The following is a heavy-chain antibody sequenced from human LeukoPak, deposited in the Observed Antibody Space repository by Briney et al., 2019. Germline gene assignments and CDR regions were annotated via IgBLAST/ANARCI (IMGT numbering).Heavy chain of an antibody. CDR1: GGTFSRYA. CDR2: IIPIFGTA. J-gene: IGHJ4*02. V-gene: IGHV1-69*13. CDR3: ARGRYYDSSGYYPTPYYFDY. Sequence: SVKLSCKASGGTFSRYAISWVRQAPGQGLEWMGGIIPIFGTANYAQKFQGRVTITADESTSTAYMELSSLRSEDTAVYYCARGRYYDSSGYYPTPYYFDYWGQGTLVTVSS. D-gene: IGHD3-22*01.